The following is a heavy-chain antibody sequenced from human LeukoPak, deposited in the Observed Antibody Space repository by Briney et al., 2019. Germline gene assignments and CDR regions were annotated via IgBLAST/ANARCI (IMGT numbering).Heavy chain of an antibody. J-gene: IGHJ4*02. CDR3: AKNTYYYDSSGFVDY. CDR2: ISGSGGST. Sequence: TGGSLRLSCAASGFTFSSYAMSWVRQAPGKGLEWVSAISGSGGSTYYADSVKGRFTISRDNSKNTLYLQMNSLRAVDTAVYYCAKNTYYYDSSGFVDYWGQGTLVTVSS. V-gene: IGHV3-23*01. D-gene: IGHD3-22*01. CDR1: GFTFSSYA.